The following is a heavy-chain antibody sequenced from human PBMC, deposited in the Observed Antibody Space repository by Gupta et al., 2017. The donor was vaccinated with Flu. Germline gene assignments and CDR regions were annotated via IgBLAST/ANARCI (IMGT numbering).Heavy chain of an antibody. D-gene: IGHD2-21*02. Sequence: HWVRQAPGQGLEWMGWINAANGNRKYSEKFQGRLTITSDTSASTGYMELDNLRSEDTAIYYCARIRGDQGWGQGTLVTVSS. V-gene: IGHV1-3*01. CDR3: ARIRGDQG. CDR2: INAANGNR. J-gene: IGHJ4*02.